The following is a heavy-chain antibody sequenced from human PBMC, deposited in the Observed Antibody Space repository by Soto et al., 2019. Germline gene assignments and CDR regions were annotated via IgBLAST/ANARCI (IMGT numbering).Heavy chain of an antibody. V-gene: IGHV1-69*01. J-gene: IGHJ6*02. Sequence: QVHLVQSGAEVKKPGSSVKVSCKTSGGSFNNYAVSWVRQAPGQGLEWMGGIIPNFDTPNYAQKFQDRVNIFADESTSTVYMELRSLRSNDTAVYYCAVAMVREILIFESSGMHVWGQGTTVIVSS. CDR3: AVAMVREILIFESSGMHV. CDR1: GGSFNNYA. D-gene: IGHD3-10*01. CDR2: IIPNFDTP.